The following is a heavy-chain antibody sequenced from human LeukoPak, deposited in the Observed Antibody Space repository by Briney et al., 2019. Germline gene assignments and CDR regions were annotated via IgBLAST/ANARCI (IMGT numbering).Heavy chain of an antibody. V-gene: IGHV3-15*01. CDR3: TTDFYGSSQGSFDY. CDR1: GFTFSNAW. Sequence: GGSLRLSCAASGFTFSNAWMSWVRQAPGKGLEWVGRIKSKTDGGTTDYAAPVKGRFTISRDDSKNTLYLQMNSLKTEDTAVCYCTTDFYGSSQGSFDYWGQGTLVTVSS. CDR2: IKSKTDGGTT. D-gene: IGHD3-10*01. J-gene: IGHJ4*02.